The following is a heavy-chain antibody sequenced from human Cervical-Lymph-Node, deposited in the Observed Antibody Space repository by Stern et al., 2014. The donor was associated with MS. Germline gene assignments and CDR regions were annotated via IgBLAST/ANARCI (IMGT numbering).Heavy chain of an antibody. V-gene: IGHV5-51*01. CDR2: IYPGDSET. CDR3: ARQTTAWASDV. Sequence: EDQLVESGAELIRPGESLKISCKGAGYKVSIYWIAWVRQMPGKGLEWMGSIYPGDSETGCSPALQGQVTMSAAKSTSTAYLQWSSLNASDTAMYFCARQTTAWASDVWGQGTLVTVSS. CDR1: GYKVSIYW. J-gene: IGHJ4*02. D-gene: IGHD1-14*01.